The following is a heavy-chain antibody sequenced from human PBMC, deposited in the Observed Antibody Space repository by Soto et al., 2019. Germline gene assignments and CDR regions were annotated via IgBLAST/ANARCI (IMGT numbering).Heavy chain of an antibody. Sequence: GGSLRLSCAASGFTFSSYAMSWVRQAPGKGLEWVSAISGSGGSTYYADSVKGRFTISRDNSKNTLYLQMNSLRADDTAVYYCAKDHDYLRYFDWLPLQGYLSFDYWGQGTLVTVSS. J-gene: IGHJ4*02. V-gene: IGHV3-23*01. CDR3: AKDHDYLRYFDWLPLQGYLSFDY. D-gene: IGHD3-9*01. CDR1: GFTFSSYA. CDR2: ISGSGGST.